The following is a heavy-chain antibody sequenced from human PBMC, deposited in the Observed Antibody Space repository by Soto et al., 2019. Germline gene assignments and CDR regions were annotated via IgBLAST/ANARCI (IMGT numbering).Heavy chain of an antibody. D-gene: IGHD3-22*01. CDR1: GFTFSNYA. J-gene: IGHJ4*02. CDR3: AKDRYYDNGHFDS. CDR2: ISGDGGNT. Sequence: EVQLLESGGGLVQPGGSLRLSCVASGFTFSNYAMSWVRQAAGKGLEWVSAISGDGGNTYYADSVKGRFTISRDNSKNTLYLQMNSLRVEDTAEYFCAKDRYYDNGHFDSWGQGTLVTVSS. V-gene: IGHV3-23*01.